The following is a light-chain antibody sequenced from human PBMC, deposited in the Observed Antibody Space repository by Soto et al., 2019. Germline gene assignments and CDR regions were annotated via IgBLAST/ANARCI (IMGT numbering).Light chain of an antibody. Sequence: QSALTQPASVSGSPGQSITISCTGTSSDVGSYNLVSWYQQPPGEAPKLMIYEGSKRPSGVSNRFSGSKSGNTASLTISGLQAEDEADYYCRPYARSDNMILGGGTKVTV. V-gene: IGLV2-23*01. J-gene: IGLJ7*01. CDR1: SSDVGSYNL. CDR3: RPYARSDNMI. CDR2: EGS.